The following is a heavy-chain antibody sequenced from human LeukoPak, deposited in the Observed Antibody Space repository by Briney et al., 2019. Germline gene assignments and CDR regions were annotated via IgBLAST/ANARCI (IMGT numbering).Heavy chain of an antibody. V-gene: IGHV3-21*01. D-gene: IGHD3-10*01. CDR3: ARDHGSGTYYFDY. Sequence: GGSLRLSCAASGFSFSSYGMHWVRQAPGKGLEWVSSISSSSSYIYYADSVKGRFTISRDNAKNSLYLQMSSLRAEDTAVYYCARDHGSGTYYFDYWGQGTLVTVSS. CDR1: GFSFSSYG. J-gene: IGHJ4*02. CDR2: ISSSSSYI.